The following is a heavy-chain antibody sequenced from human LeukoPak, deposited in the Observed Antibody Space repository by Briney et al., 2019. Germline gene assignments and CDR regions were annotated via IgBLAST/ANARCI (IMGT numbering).Heavy chain of an antibody. CDR3: ARAAKWEFYHYSMDV. D-gene: IGHD1-26*01. CDR1: GFTFRIYW. CDR2: IKESESHG. V-gene: IGHV3-7*01. Sequence: PGGSLRLSCAASGFTFRIYWMTWVREAPGKGAEWVGTIKESESHGSYVDSVKGRSTTSRDNAKNLLYLQMNNLRVDDAAVYYCARAAKWEFYHYSMDVWGEGTTVAVSS. J-gene: IGHJ6*03.